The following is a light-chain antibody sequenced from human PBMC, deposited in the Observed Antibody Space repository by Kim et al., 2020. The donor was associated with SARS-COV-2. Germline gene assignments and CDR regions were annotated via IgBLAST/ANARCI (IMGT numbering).Light chain of an antibody. Sequence: SITISCTGTSSDVGGYNYVSWYQQHPGKAPKLMIYDASSRPSGVSNRFSGSKSGNTASLTISGLQAEDEADYYCTSYTSSSTLVVFGGGTQLTVL. CDR3: TSYTSSSTLVV. V-gene: IGLV2-14*03. J-gene: IGLJ3*02. CDR1: SSDVGGYNY. CDR2: DAS.